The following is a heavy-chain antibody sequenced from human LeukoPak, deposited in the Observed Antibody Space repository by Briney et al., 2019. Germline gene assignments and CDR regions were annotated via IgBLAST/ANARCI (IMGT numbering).Heavy chain of an antibody. CDR1: GGTFSSYA. CDR2: IIPIFGTA. CDR3: ARKDSYDSSEVYFQH. D-gene: IGHD3-22*01. V-gene: IGHV1-69*05. J-gene: IGHJ1*01. Sequence: SVKVSCXASGGTFSSYAISWVRQARGQGLEWMARIIPIFGTANYAQKFQGRVTITMDESTSTAYMELSSLRSEDTAVYYCARKDSYDSSEVYFQHWGQGTLVTVSS.